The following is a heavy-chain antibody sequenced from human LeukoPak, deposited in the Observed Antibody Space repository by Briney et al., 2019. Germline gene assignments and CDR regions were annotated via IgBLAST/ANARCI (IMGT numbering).Heavy chain of an antibody. V-gene: IGHV4-59*01. CDR3: ARSSSGWLDY. J-gene: IGHJ4*02. Sequence: PSETLSLTCTVSGGSISSYYWSWIRQPPGKGLEWIGYIYYSGSTNYNPSLKSRVTISVDTSKNQFSLKLSSVTAADTAVYYCARSSSGWLDYWGQGTLVTVSS. CDR2: IYYSGST. CDR1: GGSISSYY. D-gene: IGHD6-19*01.